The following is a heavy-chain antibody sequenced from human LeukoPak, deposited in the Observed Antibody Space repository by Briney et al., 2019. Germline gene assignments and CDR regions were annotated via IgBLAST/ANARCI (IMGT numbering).Heavy chain of an antibody. Sequence: SSETLSLTCAVYGGSSSGYYWSWIRQPPGKGLEWIGEINHSGSTNYNPSLKSRVTISVDTSKNQFSLKLSSVTAADTAVYYCARVTEYFDYWGQGTLVTVSS. CDR2: INHSGST. V-gene: IGHV4-34*01. CDR3: ARVTEYFDY. D-gene: IGHD4-23*01. J-gene: IGHJ4*02. CDR1: GGSSSGYY.